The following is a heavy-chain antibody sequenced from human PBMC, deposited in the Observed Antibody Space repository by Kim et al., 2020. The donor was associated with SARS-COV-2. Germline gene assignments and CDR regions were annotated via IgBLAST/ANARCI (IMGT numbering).Heavy chain of an antibody. V-gene: IGHV1-2*02. D-gene: IGHD5-12*01. J-gene: IGHJ4*02. Sequence: SGGRGYAQKFQGRLTLTRDTSIRTAYMELSSLRYDDTAVYYCATQIYDIDYWGQGTLVTVSS. CDR2: SGGR. CDR3: ATQIYDIDY.